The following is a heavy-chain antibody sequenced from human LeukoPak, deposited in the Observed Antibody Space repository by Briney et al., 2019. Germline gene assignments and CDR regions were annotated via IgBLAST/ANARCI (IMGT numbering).Heavy chain of an antibody. Sequence: GASVKVSCKASGYTFTSYGISWVRQAPGQGLEWMGWISAYNGNTNYAQKLQGRVTMTTDTSTSTAYMELRSLRSDDTAVYYCARTDSGSYYGAFDIWGQGTMVTVSS. V-gene: IGHV1-18*01. CDR1: GYTFTSYG. CDR3: ARTDSGSYYGAFDI. CDR2: ISAYNGNT. D-gene: IGHD1-26*01. J-gene: IGHJ3*02.